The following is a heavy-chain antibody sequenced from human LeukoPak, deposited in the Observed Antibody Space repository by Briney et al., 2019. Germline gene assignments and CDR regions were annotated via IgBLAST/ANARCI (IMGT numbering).Heavy chain of an antibody. D-gene: IGHD1-26*01. CDR2: IIPIFGSA. V-gene: IGHV1-69*13. CDR1: GGTFSSYA. Sequence: SVKVSCKASGGTFSSYAISWVRQAPGQGLECMGGIIPIFGSANYAQKFQGRVTITADESTSTAYMELSRLRSEATAVYYCARTRVGATDYYFDYWGQGTLVTVSS. J-gene: IGHJ4*02. CDR3: ARTRVGATDYYFDY.